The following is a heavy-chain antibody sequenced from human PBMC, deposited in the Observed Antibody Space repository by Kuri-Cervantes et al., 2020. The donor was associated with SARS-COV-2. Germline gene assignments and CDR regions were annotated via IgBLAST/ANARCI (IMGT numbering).Heavy chain of an antibody. J-gene: IGHJ4*02. Sequence: GESLKISCAASGFTFSSYWMHWVRQAPGKGLVWVSRINSDGSSTSYAASVKGRFTISRDNAKNTLYLQMNSLRAEDTAVYYCAKDGESIAAAGNDYWGQGTLVTVSS. CDR1: GFTFSSYW. V-gene: IGHV3-74*01. D-gene: IGHD6-13*01. CDR3: AKDGESIAAAGNDY. CDR2: INSDGSST.